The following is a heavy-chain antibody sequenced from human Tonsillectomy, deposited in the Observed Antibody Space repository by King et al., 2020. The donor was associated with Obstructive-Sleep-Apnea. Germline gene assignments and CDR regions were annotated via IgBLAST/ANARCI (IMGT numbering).Heavy chain of an antibody. J-gene: IGHJ2*01. V-gene: IGHV4-30-2*01. Sequence: QLQESGSGLVKPSQTLSLTCAVSGGSISSGGYSWSWIRQRPGKGLECIGVIYHSGSTYYNPSLNSRVTISVDRSKKQFSLQMSSVTAADTAAYYCARLNYPLVYFDLWGRGTLVTVSS. D-gene: IGHD5-24*01. CDR1: GGSISSGGYS. CDR2: IYHSGST. CDR3: ARLNYPLVYFDL.